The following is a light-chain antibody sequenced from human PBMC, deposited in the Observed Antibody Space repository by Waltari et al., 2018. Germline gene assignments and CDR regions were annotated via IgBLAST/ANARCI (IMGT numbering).Light chain of an antibody. CDR1: SNDVGGYDY. CDR3: SSYTSSSTLYV. Sequence: QSALTQPASVSGSPGQSITISCTGTSNDVGGYDYVSWYRQHPGKAPQLMIFDVYNRPSGVSDRFSGSKSGNTASLTISGLQAEDEADYFCSSYTSSSTLYVFGTGTKVTVL. CDR2: DVY. V-gene: IGLV2-14*03. J-gene: IGLJ1*01.